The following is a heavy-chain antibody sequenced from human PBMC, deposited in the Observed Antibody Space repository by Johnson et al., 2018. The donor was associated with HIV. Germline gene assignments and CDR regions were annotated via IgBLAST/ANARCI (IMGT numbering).Heavy chain of an antibody. Sequence: VQLVESGGGVVRPGGSLRLSCAASGFTFDDYAMHWVRQAPGKGLEWVSGISWNSGSIGYADSVKGRFTISRDNAKNSLYLQMNSLRAEDTALYYCAKDIKGGFEYSSSSERFSGAFDIWGQGTMVTVSS. CDR2: ISWNSGSI. CDR1: GFTFDDYA. J-gene: IGHJ3*02. D-gene: IGHD6-6*01. CDR3: AKDIKGGFEYSSSSERFSGAFDI. V-gene: IGHV3-9*01.